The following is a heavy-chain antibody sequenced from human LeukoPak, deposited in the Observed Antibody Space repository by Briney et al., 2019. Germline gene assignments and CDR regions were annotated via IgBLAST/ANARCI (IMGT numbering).Heavy chain of an antibody. CDR1: GFTFSSYS. Sequence: GGSLRLSCAASGFTFSSYSMNWVRQAPGKGLEWVSYISSSSSTIYYADSVKGRFTISRDNAKNSLYLQMNSLRAEDTALYYCAKSISGSYLGYFDYWGQGTLVTVSS. J-gene: IGHJ4*02. CDR3: AKSISGSYLGYFDY. D-gene: IGHD1-26*01. CDR2: ISSSSSTI. V-gene: IGHV3-48*04.